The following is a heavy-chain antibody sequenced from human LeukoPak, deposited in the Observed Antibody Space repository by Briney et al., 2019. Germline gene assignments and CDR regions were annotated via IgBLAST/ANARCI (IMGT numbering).Heavy chain of an antibody. Sequence: GGSLRLSCAASGFTFSSYAMHWVRQAPGKGLEWVATISYHGRDKYYADAVSGRFTISRDNSKNTLHLEMNSLRTDDTAVYYCTKERGGGGRRINLMVGGYGPWGQGTQVTVSS. CDR3: TKERGGGGRRINLMVGGYGP. CDR2: ISYHGRDK. V-gene: IGHV3-30*04. J-gene: IGHJ5*02. CDR1: GFTFSSYA. D-gene: IGHD3-22*01.